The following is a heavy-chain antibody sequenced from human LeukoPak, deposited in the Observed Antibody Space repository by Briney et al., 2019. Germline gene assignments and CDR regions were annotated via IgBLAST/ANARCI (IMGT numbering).Heavy chain of an antibody. CDR1: GFTFSVYA. CDR3: AKVLSLRHFDWVLYIDH. V-gene: IGHV3-23*01. Sequence: PGGSLRLSCAASGFTFSVYAMSWVRQAPGKGLEWVSTLSGTGDSTYYADSVKGRFTISRDNSKNTLYLQMNRLRAADTGVYYCAKVLSLRHFDWVLYIDHWRQGPLVPVPS. CDR2: LSGTGDST. J-gene: IGHJ4*02. D-gene: IGHD3-9*01.